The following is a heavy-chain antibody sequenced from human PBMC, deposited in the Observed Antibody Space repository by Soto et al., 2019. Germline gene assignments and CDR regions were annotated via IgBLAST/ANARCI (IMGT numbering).Heavy chain of an antibody. V-gene: IGHV4-39*01. CDR2: IYYSGST. Sequence: SETLSLTCTVSGGSISSSSYYWGWIRQPPGKGLEWIGSIYYSGSTYYNPSLKSRVTISVDASKNQFSLKLSSVTAADTAVYYCARRRVEYYYGSGSSGLDFDYWGQGTLVTVSS. CDR1: GGSISSSSYY. D-gene: IGHD3-10*01. CDR3: ARRRVEYYYGSGSSGLDFDY. J-gene: IGHJ4*02.